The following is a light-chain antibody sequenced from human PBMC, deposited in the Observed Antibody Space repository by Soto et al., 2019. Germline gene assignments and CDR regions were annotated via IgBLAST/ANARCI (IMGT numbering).Light chain of an antibody. CDR2: DAS. CDR3: QQYGSSPFT. CDR1: QSVTGSS. J-gene: IGKJ3*01. Sequence: EIVLTQSPGTLSLSPGERVTLSCRASQSVTGSSLAWYQHKPGQAPRLLIYDASSRATGIPDRFSGSGSGTDFTLTISSLEPEDSALYYCQQYGSSPFTFGPGTRVDIK. V-gene: IGKV3-20*01.